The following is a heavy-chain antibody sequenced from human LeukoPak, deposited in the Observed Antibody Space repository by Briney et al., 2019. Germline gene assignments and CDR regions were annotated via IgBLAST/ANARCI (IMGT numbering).Heavy chain of an antibody. CDR1: GFTFSSYA. CDR2: ISGSGGSA. CDR3: AREFRKSPTGG. V-gene: IGHV3-23*01. J-gene: IGHJ4*02. Sequence: QPGGSLRLSCAASGFTFSSYAMSWVRQAPGKGLEWVSAISGSGGSAYYADSVKGRFTISRDNSKNTLYLQMNSLRAGDTAVYFCAREFRKSPTGGWGLGTLVTVSS. D-gene: IGHD1-14*01.